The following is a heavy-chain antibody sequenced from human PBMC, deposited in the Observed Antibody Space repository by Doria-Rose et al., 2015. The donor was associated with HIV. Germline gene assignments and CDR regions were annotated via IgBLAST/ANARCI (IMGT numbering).Heavy chain of an antibody. V-gene: IGHV4-34*01. Sequence: GLEWIGEINHSGSPNYNPSLKSRVTMSVDTSRKQFSLKLNSVTAADTAVYYCARAGPEHYFDSWGQGTLVTVSS. CDR2: INHSGSP. J-gene: IGHJ4*02. CDR3: ARAGPEHYFDS.